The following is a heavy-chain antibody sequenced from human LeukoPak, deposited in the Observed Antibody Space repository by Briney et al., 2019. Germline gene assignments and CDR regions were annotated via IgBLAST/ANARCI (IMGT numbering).Heavy chain of an antibody. CDR3: VKWTGSGTYYDY. V-gene: IGHV3-64D*06. CDR2: ISSDGDST. J-gene: IGHJ4*02. D-gene: IGHD3-10*01. Sequence: GGSLRLSCSASGFTFTSYAMHWVRQAPGKGLEYVSAISSDGDSTYYADSVKGRFTISRDNSKNTLYLQMSSLRAEDTAIYYCVKWTGSGTYYDYWGQGTLVTVSS. CDR1: GFTFTSYA.